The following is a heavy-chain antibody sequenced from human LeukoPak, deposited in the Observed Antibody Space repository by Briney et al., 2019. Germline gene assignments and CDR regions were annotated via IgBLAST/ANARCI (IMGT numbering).Heavy chain of an antibody. CDR1: GDSVSSNSAT. CDR3: AIGPAGTGAFDI. Sequence: SQTLSLTCAISGDSVSSNSATWNWIRQSPSRGLEWLGRTYYRSKWYNEYAVSVKSPITINPDTSKNQFSLQLNSVTPEDTAVYYCAIGPAGTGAFDIWGQGTMVTVSS. J-gene: IGHJ3*02. V-gene: IGHV6-1*01. CDR2: TYYRSKWYN. D-gene: IGHD6-13*01.